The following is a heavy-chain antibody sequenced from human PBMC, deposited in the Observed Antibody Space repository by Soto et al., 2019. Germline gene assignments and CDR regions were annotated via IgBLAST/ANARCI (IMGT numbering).Heavy chain of an antibody. CDR3: AKDIAAAPRRYCDL. CDR2: ISWNSGSI. CDR1: GFTFDDYA. J-gene: IGHJ2*01. Sequence: EVQLVESGGSLVQPDRSLGLSCAASGFTFDDYAMHWVRQAPGKGLEWVSGISWNSGSIAYADSVRGRFTISRDNAKNPLYLHMNSLRADDTALYYCAKDIAAAPRRYCDLWGRGTLVTVSS. D-gene: IGHD6-13*01. V-gene: IGHV3-9*01.